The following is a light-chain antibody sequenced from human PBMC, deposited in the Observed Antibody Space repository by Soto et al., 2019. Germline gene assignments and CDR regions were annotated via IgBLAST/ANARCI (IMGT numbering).Light chain of an antibody. CDR1: QGISNY. Sequence: DIQMTQSPSSLSASVGDRVTITCRASQGISNYLAWYQQKPGKVPKLLIYAASTLQSGVPSRFSGSGSGTDVTLTISSLQSEDVAKYSCQKYNSETFFTFGPGTKVDIK. CDR3: QKYNSETFFT. V-gene: IGKV1-27*01. J-gene: IGKJ3*01. CDR2: AAS.